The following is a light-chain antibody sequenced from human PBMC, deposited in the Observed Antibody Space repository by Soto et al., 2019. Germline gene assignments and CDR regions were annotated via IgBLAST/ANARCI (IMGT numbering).Light chain of an antibody. J-gene: IGLJ1*01. CDR3: GTWDSSLSTHHCV. CDR2: DND. V-gene: IGLV1-51*01. CDR1: SSNIGNNY. Sequence: QSVLTQPPSVSAAPGQMVTISCSGSSSNIGNNYVSWYQQLPGTAPKLLIYDNDKRPSGIPDRFAGSKSGTSATLGITGLQTGDEADYYCGTWDSSLSTHHCVFGTGTKVTVL.